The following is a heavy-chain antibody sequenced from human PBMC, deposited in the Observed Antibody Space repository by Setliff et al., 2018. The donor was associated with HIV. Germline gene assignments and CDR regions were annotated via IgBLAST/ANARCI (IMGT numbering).Heavy chain of an antibody. D-gene: IGHD3-9*01. CDR3: ARYKCINFACVGFDI. CDR1: RDSINGHW. J-gene: IGHJ3*02. CDR2: IHYSGIT. V-gene: IGHV4-59*11. Sequence: PSETLSLTCTVSRDSINGHWWSWIRQPPGKGLEWTGSIHYSGITHYNPSLKSRLTMSVDTSKNQVSLKLTSVTAADTAVYYCARYKCINFACVGFDIWGQGTLVTVSS.